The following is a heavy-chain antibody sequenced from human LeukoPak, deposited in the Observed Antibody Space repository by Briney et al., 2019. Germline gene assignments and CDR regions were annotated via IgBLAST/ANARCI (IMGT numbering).Heavy chain of an antibody. CDR2: ISYDGSNK. CDR1: GFTVSSYG. Sequence: GGSLRLSCAASGFTVSSYGMHWVRQAPGKGLEWVAVISYDGSNKYYADSVKGRFTISRDNSKNTLYLQMNSLRPEDTAVYYCAKDQFSSGFEYFQHWGQGTLVTVSS. V-gene: IGHV3-30*18. D-gene: IGHD6-19*01. J-gene: IGHJ1*01. CDR3: AKDQFSSGFEYFQH.